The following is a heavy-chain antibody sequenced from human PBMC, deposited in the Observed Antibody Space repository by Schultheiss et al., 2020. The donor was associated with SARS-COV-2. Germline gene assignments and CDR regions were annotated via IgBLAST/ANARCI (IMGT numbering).Heavy chain of an antibody. Sequence: SETLSLTCAVSGGSISSSNWWSWIRQPPGKGLEWIGEINHSGSTNYNPSLKSRVTISVDTSKNQFSLKLSSVTAADTAVYYCARHRYDSGGYNLYNEMDVWGQGTTVTVSS. CDR3: ARHRYDSGGYNLYNEMDV. CDR2: INHSGST. D-gene: IGHD3-22*01. V-gene: IGHV4-4*02. J-gene: IGHJ6*02. CDR1: GGSISSSNW.